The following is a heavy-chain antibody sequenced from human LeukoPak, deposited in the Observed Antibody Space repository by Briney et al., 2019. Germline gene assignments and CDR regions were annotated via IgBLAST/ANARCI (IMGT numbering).Heavy chain of an antibody. V-gene: IGHV4-39*01. CDR3: ARLNYYGSGSPTGDY. D-gene: IGHD3-10*01. J-gene: IGHJ4*02. CDR2: IYYSGST. CDR1: GGSISSSSYY. Sequence: SETLSLTCTVSGGSISSSSYYWGWIRQPPGKGLEWIGSIYYSGSTYHNPSLKSRVTISVDTSKNQFSLKLSSVTAADTAVYYCARLNYYGSGSPTGDYWGQGTLVTVSS.